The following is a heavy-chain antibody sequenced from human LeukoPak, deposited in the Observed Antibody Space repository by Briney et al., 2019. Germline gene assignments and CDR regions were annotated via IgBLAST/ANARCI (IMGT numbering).Heavy chain of an antibody. CDR3: ASPPLYSSGWWVYFQH. V-gene: IGHV4-59*01. J-gene: IGHJ1*01. Sequence: SETLSLTCTVSGGSISSYYWSWIRQPPGKGLEWIGYIYYSGSTNYNPSLKSRVTISVDTSKNQFSLKLSSVTAADTAVYYCASPPLYSSGWWVYFQHWGQGTLVTVSS. CDR2: IYYSGST. CDR1: GGSISSYY. D-gene: IGHD6-13*01.